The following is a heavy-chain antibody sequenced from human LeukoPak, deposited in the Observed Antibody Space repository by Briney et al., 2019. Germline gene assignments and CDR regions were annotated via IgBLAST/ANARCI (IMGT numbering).Heavy chain of an antibody. V-gene: IGHV5-51*01. CDR3: VRSGHYYYYYSMDV. J-gene: IGHJ6*03. Sequence: GESLEISCKSFGYNFATYWIGWVRQIPGKGLEWMVIIYPGDSETRYSPSFQGQVTISADKSTSTAYLQWSTLQASDTAMYYCVRSGHYYYYYSMDVWGKGTTVTVSS. D-gene: IGHD6-25*01. CDR1: GYNFATYW. CDR2: IYPGDSET.